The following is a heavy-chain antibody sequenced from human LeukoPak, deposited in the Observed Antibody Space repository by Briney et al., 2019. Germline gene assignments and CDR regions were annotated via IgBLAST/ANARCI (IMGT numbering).Heavy chain of an antibody. V-gene: IGHV3-23*01. D-gene: IGHD3-10*01. J-gene: IGHJ3*02. Sequence: PGGSLRLSCAASGFTFSSYEMNWVRQAPGKGLEWVSAISGSGGSTYYADSVKGRFTISRDNSKNTLYLQMNNLRAEDTAVYYCAKDGSGTSDAFDIWGQGTMVTVSS. CDR3: AKDGSGTSDAFDI. CDR2: ISGSGGST. CDR1: GFTFSSYE.